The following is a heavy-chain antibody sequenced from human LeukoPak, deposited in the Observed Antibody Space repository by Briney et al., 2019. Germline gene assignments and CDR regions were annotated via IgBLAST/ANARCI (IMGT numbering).Heavy chain of an antibody. D-gene: IGHD5-18*01. Sequence: PSETLSLTCTVSGGSISSYYWSWIRQPPGKGLEWIGYIYYSGSTNYNPSLKSRVTISVDTSKNQFSLKLSSVTAADTAVYYCARADTAMVRYAFDIWGQGTMVTVSS. CDR2: IYYSGST. CDR1: GGSISSYY. CDR3: ARADTAMVRYAFDI. J-gene: IGHJ3*02. V-gene: IGHV4-59*01.